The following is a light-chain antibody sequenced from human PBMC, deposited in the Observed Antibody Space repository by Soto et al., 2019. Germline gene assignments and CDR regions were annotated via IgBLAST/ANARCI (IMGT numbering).Light chain of an antibody. V-gene: IGKV3-15*01. Sequence: DIVMTQSPATLSVSPGETATLSCRASQSVGRNVAWYQQKPGQAPRLLIYGASTRATGIPDRFSGSGSGTYFTLTIISLQSEDFAVYYCQQYKKWPWTFGQGTKVDIK. CDR2: GAS. J-gene: IGKJ1*01. CDR3: QQYKKWPWT. CDR1: QSVGRN.